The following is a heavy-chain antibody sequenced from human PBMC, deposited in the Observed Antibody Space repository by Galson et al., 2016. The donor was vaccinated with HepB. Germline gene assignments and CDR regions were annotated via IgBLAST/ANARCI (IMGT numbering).Heavy chain of an antibody. V-gene: IGHV3-33*08. CDR2: IWYDGINK. CDR3: VRENYGELPGLDPEELDH. CDR1: GFTFSQYG. D-gene: IGHD4-17*01. Sequence: SLRLSCATSGFTFSQYGMHWVRQAPGKGLEWLAMIWYDGINKYYADSVKGRFSISRDNSKNTLSLQMNNVRAEDTAMYYCVRENYGELPGLDPEELDHWGQGTLVTVSS. J-gene: IGHJ4*02.